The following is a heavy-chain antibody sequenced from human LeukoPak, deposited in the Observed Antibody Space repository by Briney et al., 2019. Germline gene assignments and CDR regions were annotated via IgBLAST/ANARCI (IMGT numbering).Heavy chain of an antibody. CDR1: GFTFSSYG. Sequence: GGSLRLSCAASGFTFSSYGMHWVRQAPGKGLEWVAVISYDGSNKYYADSVKGRSTISRDNSKNTLYLQMNSLRAEDTAVYYCAKWPPLYCSGGSCYDYWGQGTLVTVSS. CDR2: ISYDGSNK. CDR3: AKWPPLYCSGGSCYDY. D-gene: IGHD2-15*01. V-gene: IGHV3-30*18. J-gene: IGHJ4*02.